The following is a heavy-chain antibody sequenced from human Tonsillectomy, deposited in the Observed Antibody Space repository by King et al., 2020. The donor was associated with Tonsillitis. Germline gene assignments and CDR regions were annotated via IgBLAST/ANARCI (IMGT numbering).Heavy chain of an antibody. CDR3: AKETAYYYGSRFGYYYGMDV. CDR2: ISYDGSNK. D-gene: IGHD3-10*01. CDR1: GFTFSSYG. V-gene: IGHV3-30*18. J-gene: IGHJ6*02. Sequence: VQLVESGGGVVQPGRSLRLSCAASGFTFSSYGMHWVRQAPGKGLEWVAVISYDGSNKYYADSVKGRFTISRDNSKNTLYLQMNSLRAEDTAVYYCAKETAYYYGSRFGYYYGMDVWGQGTTVTVSS.